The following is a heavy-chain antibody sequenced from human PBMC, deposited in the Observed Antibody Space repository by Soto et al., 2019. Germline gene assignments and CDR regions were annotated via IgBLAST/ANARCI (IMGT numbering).Heavy chain of an antibody. D-gene: IGHD6-19*01. CDR1: GGSFSGYY. V-gene: IGHV4-34*01. Sequence: SETLSLTCAVYGGSFSGYYWSWIRQPPGKGLEWIGEINHSGSTNYNPSLKSRVTISVDTSKNQFSLKLSSVTAADTAVYYCARIAPYLCSGWYCLGDKYFDYWGQGTLVTVSS. CDR3: ARIAPYLCSGWYCLGDKYFDY. CDR2: INHSGST. J-gene: IGHJ4*02.